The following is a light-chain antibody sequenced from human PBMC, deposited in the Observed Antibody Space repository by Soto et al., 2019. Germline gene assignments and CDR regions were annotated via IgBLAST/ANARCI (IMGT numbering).Light chain of an antibody. CDR1: SSDVGGYDL. CDR3: SSYTDRSTNTWV. CDR2: EGS. Sequence: QSVLTQPASVSGSPGQSITISCTGTSSDVGGYDLVSWYQQHPGKAPKLIIYEGSKRPSGISNRFSGSKSGNTASLIISGRQAEDEADYYCSSYTDRSTNTWVFGGGTKLTVL. J-gene: IGLJ3*02. V-gene: IGLV2-14*02.